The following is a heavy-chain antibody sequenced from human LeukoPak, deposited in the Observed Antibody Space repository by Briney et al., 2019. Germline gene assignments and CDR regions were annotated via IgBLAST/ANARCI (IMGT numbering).Heavy chain of an antibody. CDR1: GYTFTSYY. CDR3: ARDRDNSGYDNNWFDA. V-gene: IGHV1-46*01. CDR2: INPSGGST. Sequence: GASVKVSCKASGYTFTSYYMHWVRQAPGQGLEWMGIINPSGGSTSYAQKFQGRVTMTRDTSTSTVYMELSSLRSEDTAVYYCARDRDNSGYDNNWFDAWGQGTLVTVSS. D-gene: IGHD5-12*01. J-gene: IGHJ5*02.